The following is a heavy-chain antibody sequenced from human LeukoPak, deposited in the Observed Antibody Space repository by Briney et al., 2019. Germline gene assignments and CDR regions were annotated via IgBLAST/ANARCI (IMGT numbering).Heavy chain of an antibody. Sequence: GGSLRLSCAASGFAFSDCAMSWVRQAPGRGLEWVSSISGSAGSTYYADSMKGRFTISRDNPKNTLHLEMNSLRAEDTAIYYCTKGMATIRRHIDSWGQGTLVTVSS. CDR3: TKGMATIRRHIDS. J-gene: IGHJ4*02. CDR1: GFAFSDCA. D-gene: IGHD5-24*01. CDR2: ISGSAGST. V-gene: IGHV3-23*01.